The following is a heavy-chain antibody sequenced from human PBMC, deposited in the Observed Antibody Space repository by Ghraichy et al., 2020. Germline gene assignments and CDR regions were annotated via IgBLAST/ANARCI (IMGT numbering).Heavy chain of an antibody. CDR2: IYPGDSDT. CDR1: GYSFTSYW. V-gene: IGHV5-51*01. D-gene: IGHD6-13*01. CDR3: ARQIAAAAGMVGRDYYYYYGMDV. J-gene: IGHJ6*02. Sequence: GESLNISCKGSGYSFTSYWIGWVRQMPGKGLEWMGIIYPGDSDTRYSPSFQGQVTISADKSISTAYLQWSSLKASDTAMYYCARQIAAAAGMVGRDYYYYYGMDVWGQGTTVTVSS.